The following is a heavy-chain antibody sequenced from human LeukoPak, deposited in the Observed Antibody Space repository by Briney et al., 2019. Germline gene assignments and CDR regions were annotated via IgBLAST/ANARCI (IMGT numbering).Heavy chain of an antibody. Sequence: GRSLRLSCAASGFTFDDYAMHWVRQAPGKGLEWVSGISWNSGSIGYADSVKGRFTISRDNAKNSLYLQMNSLRAEDTALYYCATGKYYYDSSGPDFDIWGQGTMVTVSS. D-gene: IGHD3-22*01. V-gene: IGHV3-9*01. J-gene: IGHJ3*02. CDR3: ATGKYYYDSSGPDFDI. CDR2: ISWNSGSI. CDR1: GFTFDDYA.